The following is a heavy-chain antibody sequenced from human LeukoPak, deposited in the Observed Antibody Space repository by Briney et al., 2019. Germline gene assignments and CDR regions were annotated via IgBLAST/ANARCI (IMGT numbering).Heavy chain of an antibody. CDR3: ASSSIAAAGTVGFDP. D-gene: IGHD6-13*01. V-gene: IGHV3-74*01. Sequence: GGSLRLSCAASGFTFSSYWMHWVRQAPGKGLVWVSRINSDGGSTSYADSVKGRFTISRDNAKNTLYLQMNSLRAEDTAVYYCASSSIAAAGTVGFDPWGQGTLVTVSS. CDR2: INSDGGST. J-gene: IGHJ5*02. CDR1: GFTFSSYW.